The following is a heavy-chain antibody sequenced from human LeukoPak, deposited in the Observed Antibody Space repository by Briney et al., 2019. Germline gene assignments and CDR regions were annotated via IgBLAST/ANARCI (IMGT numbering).Heavy chain of an antibody. V-gene: IGHV4-59*01. CDR3: ARDRGGYSGSYFDY. Sequence: SETLSLTCTVSGGSLCSYYWSWIRQPPGGGLEWFGYIYYSGSTNYNPSLKSRVTISVDTSKNQFSLKLSSVTAADTAVYYCARDRGGYSGSYFDYWGQETLVTVST. CDR1: GGSLCSYY. J-gene: IGHJ4*02. CDR2: IYYSGST. D-gene: IGHD1-26*01.